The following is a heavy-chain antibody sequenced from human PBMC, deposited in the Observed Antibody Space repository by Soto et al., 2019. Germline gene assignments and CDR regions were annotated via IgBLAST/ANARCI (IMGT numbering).Heavy chain of an antibody. CDR3: ARTPSYHDSSGYPPFDY. CDR1: GYSISSGYY. V-gene: IGHV4-38-2*01. J-gene: IGHJ4*02. D-gene: IGHD3-22*01. Sequence: PSETLSLTCAVSGYSISSGYYWGWIRQPPGKGLEWIGSIYHSGSTYYNPSLKSRVTISVDTSKNQFSLKLSSVTAADTAVYYCARTPSYHDSSGYPPFDYWGQGTLVIVSS. CDR2: IYHSGST.